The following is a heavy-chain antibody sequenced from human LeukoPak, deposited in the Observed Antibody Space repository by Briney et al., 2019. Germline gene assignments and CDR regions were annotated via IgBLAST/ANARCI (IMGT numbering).Heavy chain of an antibody. Sequence: PGGSLRLSCAASGFTFSSYAMSWVRQAPGKGLEWVSIISGSGDSTYYADSVKGRFTISRDNSKNTLYLQMNSLRAEDTAVYYCAKLDGSSWLYYLDYWGQGTLVTASS. CDR1: GFTFSSYA. CDR3: AKLDGSSWLYYLDY. CDR2: ISGSGDST. D-gene: IGHD6-13*01. V-gene: IGHV3-23*01. J-gene: IGHJ4*02.